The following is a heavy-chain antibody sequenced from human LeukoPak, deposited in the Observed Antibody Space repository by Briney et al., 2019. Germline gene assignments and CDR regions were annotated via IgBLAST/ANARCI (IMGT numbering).Heavy chain of an antibody. D-gene: IGHD3-10*01. V-gene: IGHV4-31*03. CDR3: ARYMAQGYYFDY. Sequence: SETLSLTCTVSGGSISSGGYYWSWIRQHPGKGLEWIGYIYYSGSTYYNPSLKSRVTISVDTSKNQFSLKLSSVTAADTAVYYCARYMAQGYYFDYWGQGTLVTVSS. CDR1: GGSISSGGYY. J-gene: IGHJ4*02. CDR2: IYYSGST.